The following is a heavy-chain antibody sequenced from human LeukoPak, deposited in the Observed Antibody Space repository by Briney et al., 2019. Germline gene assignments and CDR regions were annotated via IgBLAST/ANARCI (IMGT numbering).Heavy chain of an antibody. Sequence: PSETLSLTCTVSGGSISSYYWSWIRQPPGKGLEWIGYIYYSGSTNYNPFLKSRVTISVDTSKNQFSLKLSSVTAADTAVYYCARGPEYSSSWYRRNYFDYWGQGTLVTVSS. V-gene: IGHV4-59*01. J-gene: IGHJ4*02. D-gene: IGHD6-13*01. CDR3: ARGPEYSSSWYRRNYFDY. CDR1: GGSISSYY. CDR2: IYYSGST.